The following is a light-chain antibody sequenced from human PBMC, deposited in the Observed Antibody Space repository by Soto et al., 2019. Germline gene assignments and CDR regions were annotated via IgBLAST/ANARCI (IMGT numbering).Light chain of an antibody. J-gene: IGLJ1*01. CDR2: SNN. CDR3: AAWDDSLNGYV. Sequence: QSVLTQPPSASGTPGRRVTISCSGSTSNIVSNTVNWYQQLPGTAPKLLIYSNNQRPSGVPDRFSGSKSGNLASLAISGLQSEDEADYSCAAWDDSLNGYVFGTGTKLTVL. V-gene: IGLV1-44*01. CDR1: TSNIVSNT.